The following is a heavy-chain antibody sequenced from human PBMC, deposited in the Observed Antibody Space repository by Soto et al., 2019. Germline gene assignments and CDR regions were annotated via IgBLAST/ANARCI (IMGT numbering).Heavy chain of an antibody. CDR1: GYTFTGYY. D-gene: IGHD1-26*01. CDR3: AKGGAIVAAGTRVYLYNAMDV. V-gene: IGHV1-2*02. CDR2: INPNSGDT. J-gene: IGHJ6*02. Sequence: QVQLVQSGTEVKRPGDSVKVSCKASGYTFTGYYVHWVRQAPGQGLEWMGWINPNSGDTYLAQRFQGRVTMNRDTSIGTSYLELRGLTPDDTAEYYSAKGGAIVAAGTRVYLYNAMDVWGQGTTVTVSS.